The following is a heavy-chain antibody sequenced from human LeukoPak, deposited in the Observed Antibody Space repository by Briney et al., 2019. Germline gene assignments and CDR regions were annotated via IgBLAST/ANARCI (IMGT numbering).Heavy chain of an antibody. J-gene: IGHJ6*03. CDR3: ARDPSGMVRGPGSTYYYYYMDV. V-gene: IGHV3-23*01. D-gene: IGHD3-10*01. Sequence: GGSLRLSCAASDFSFITYAMSWVRQAPGKGLEWVSTISGVGDVTYYADSVKGRFTISRDNSKNTLDLQMNSLRAEDTAVYYCARDPSGMVRGPGSTYYYYYMDVWGKGTTVTISS. CDR1: DFSFITYA. CDR2: ISGVGDVT.